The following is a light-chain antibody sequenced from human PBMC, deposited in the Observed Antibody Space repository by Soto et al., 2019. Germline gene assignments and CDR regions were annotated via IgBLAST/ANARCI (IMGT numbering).Light chain of an antibody. J-gene: IGKJ1*01. CDR1: QGIRND. CDR2: AAS. Sequence: AIQMTQSPSSLSASVGDRVTITCRASQGIRNDLGWYQQKPGKAPKLLIYAASSLQSGVPSRFSGSGSGTDFTLTISSLQPEDFANYYCLQDYNYTPTFGQGTKVEIK. V-gene: IGKV1-6*01. CDR3: LQDYNYTPT.